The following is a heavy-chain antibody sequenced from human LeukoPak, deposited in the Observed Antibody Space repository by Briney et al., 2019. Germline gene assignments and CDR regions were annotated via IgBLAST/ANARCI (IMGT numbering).Heavy chain of an antibody. CDR2: MNPNSGNT. D-gene: IGHD4-11*01. CDR3: ARGGMTTVHYYYYMDV. CDR1: GYTFTSYD. Sequence: GASVKVSCKASGYTFTSYDINWVRQATGQGLEWMGWMNPNSGNTGYAQKFQGRVTITRNTSISTAYMELSSLRSEDTAVYYCARGGMTTVHYYYYMDVWGKGTTVTVSS. V-gene: IGHV1-8*03. J-gene: IGHJ6*03.